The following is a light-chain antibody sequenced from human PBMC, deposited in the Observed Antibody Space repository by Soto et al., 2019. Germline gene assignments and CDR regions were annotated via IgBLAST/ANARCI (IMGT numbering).Light chain of an antibody. CDR2: KDT. Sequence: SYELTQTASVSVSPGQTARITCSVNEVSKQYVYWYQQKQGQAPLVVIYKDTESASGIPERCSASSSGTTITLTISGVRAEEEADDYCQSSDDTGNYYVFGTGTKVTVL. CDR1: EVSKQY. J-gene: IGLJ1*01. V-gene: IGLV3-25*02. CDR3: QSSDDTGNYYV.